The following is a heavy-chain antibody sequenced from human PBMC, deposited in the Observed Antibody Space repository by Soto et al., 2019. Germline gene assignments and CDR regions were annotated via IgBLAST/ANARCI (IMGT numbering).Heavy chain of an antibody. Sequence: PSETLSLTCAVSGGSISSGGYSWSWIRQPPGKGLEWIGYIYHSGSTYYNPSLKSRGTIAVDRSKSQFSLKPSSVTAADTAVHSCARSRITMVRGLVSYYHGMDVWGQGTTVTVSS. D-gene: IGHD3-10*01. CDR1: GGSISSGGYS. V-gene: IGHV4-30-2*01. CDR2: IYHSGST. J-gene: IGHJ6*02. CDR3: ARSRITMVRGLVSYYHGMDV.